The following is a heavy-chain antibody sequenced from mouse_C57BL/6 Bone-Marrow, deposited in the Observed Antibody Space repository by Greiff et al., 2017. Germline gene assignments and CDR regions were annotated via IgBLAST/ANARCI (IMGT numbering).Heavy chain of an antibody. Sequence: DVMLVESGGDLVKPGGSLKLSCAASGFTFSSYGMSWVRQTPDKRLEWVATISSGGSYTYYPDSVKGRFTISRDNSKNTLYLQMSSLKSEDTAMYYCARQGLLGDYWGQGTSVTVSS. V-gene: IGHV5-6*02. CDR3: ARQGLLGDY. CDR2: ISSGGSYT. D-gene: IGHD3-1*01. CDR1: GFTFSSYG. J-gene: IGHJ4*01.